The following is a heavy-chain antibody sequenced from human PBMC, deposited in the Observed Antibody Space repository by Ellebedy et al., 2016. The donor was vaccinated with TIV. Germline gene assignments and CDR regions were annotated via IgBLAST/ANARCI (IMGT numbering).Heavy chain of an antibody. V-gene: IGHV3-23*01. J-gene: IGHJ3*02. CDR1: GFTFSPYA. Sequence: GESLKISCAASGFTFSPYAMAWVRQAPGEGLEWVSGIVGSGAQKYADSVKGRFTISRDNSKNTVYLQMDSLRAEDTAIYYCAKDRVGGDGRWVFDIWGQGTTVTVSS. CDR3: AKDRVGGDGRWVFDI. CDR2: IVGSGA. D-gene: IGHD3-16*01.